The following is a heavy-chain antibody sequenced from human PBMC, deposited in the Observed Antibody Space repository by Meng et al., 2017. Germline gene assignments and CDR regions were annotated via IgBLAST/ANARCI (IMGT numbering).Heavy chain of an antibody. CDR1: GFTFDDYT. J-gene: IGHJ6*02. CDR3: AKSDYYYDSSGYWDYYYGMDV. CDR2: ISWDGGST. V-gene: IGHV3-43*01. D-gene: IGHD3-22*01. Sequence: ETLSLTCAASGFTFDDYTMNWVRQAPGKGLELVSLISWDGGSTYYADSVKGRFTISRDNSKNSLYLQMNSLRTEETTLYYFAKSDYYYDSSGYWDYYYGMDVWGQGTTVTVSS.